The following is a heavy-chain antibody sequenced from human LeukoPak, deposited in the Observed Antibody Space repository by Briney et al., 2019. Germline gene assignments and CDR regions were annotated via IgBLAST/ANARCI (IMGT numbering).Heavy chain of an antibody. D-gene: IGHD4-23*01. CDR3: VRDGGNYWFDP. Sequence: PGKSLRLSCAASGFTFSTYWMHWVRQAPGKGLVWVSRISGDGTNTGYADSVKGRFTITRDNAKNTVYLQMNSLRAEDTAVYYCVRDGGNYWFDPWGQGTLVTVSS. CDR2: ISGDGTNT. J-gene: IGHJ5*02. V-gene: IGHV3-74*01. CDR1: GFTFSTYW.